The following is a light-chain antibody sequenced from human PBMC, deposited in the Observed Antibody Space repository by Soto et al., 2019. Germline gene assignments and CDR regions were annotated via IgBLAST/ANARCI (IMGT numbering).Light chain of an antibody. CDR3: QQYGSSSYT. V-gene: IGKV3-20*01. CDR1: QSVSSSY. Sequence: DIGWTQSPGTLSLSPGERATLSCMASQSVSSSYLAWYQQKPGQAPRLLIYGASSRAAGIPDRFSGSGSGTDFTLTISRLESEDFAVYYCQQYGSSSYTFGQGTKLEIK. CDR2: GAS. J-gene: IGKJ2*01.